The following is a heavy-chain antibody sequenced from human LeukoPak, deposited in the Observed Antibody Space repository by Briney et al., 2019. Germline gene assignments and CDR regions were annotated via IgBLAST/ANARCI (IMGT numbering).Heavy chain of an antibody. V-gene: IGHV3-21*01. CDR2: ISSSSSYT. J-gene: IGHJ6*03. CDR3: ARDPGWELLNYYYYYMDV. Sequence: KSGGSLRLSGAASGFTFSSYSMNWVRQAPGKGLEWVSSISSSSSYTYYADSVKGRFTISRDNAKNSLYLQMNSLRAEDTAVYYCARDPGWELLNYYYYYMDVWGKGTTVTVSS. CDR1: GFTFSSYS. D-gene: IGHD1-26*01.